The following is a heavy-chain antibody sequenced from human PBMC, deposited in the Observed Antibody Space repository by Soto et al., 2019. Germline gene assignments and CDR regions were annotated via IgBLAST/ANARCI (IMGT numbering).Heavy chain of an antibody. CDR1: GGSISSYY. Sequence: NPSETLSLTCAVSGGSISSYYWSWIRQTAGKGLEWIGRIYPSGNTNYNPSLKSRVTMSIDTSKNQLSLKLRSVTAADTAAYFCAGDEGYYYSGVDVWGQGTAVTVSS. CDR2: IYPSGNT. CDR3: AGDEGYYYSGVDV. J-gene: IGHJ6*02. V-gene: IGHV4-4*07.